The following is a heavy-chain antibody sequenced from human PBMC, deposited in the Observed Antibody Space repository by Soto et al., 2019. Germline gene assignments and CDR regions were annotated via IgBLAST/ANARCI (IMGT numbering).Heavy chain of an antibody. CDR1: GFTFSSYG. CDR2: ISYDGSNK. V-gene: IGHV3-30*18. J-gene: IGHJ6*02. D-gene: IGHD3-3*01. CDR3: AKDGGYYDFWRGYYRGTPPTPVPYGRDA. Sequence: GGSLRLSCAASGFTFSSYGMHWVRQAPGKGLEWEAVISYDGSNKYYADSVKGRFTISRDNSKNTLYLQMNSLRAEDTAVYYCAKDGGYYDFWRGYYRGTPPTPVPYGRDAVAQGITVTVSS.